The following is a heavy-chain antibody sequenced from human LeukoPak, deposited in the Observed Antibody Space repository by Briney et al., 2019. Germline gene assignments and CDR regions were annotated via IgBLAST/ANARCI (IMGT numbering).Heavy chain of an antibody. CDR2: ISGSGGST. CDR1: GFTFSSYA. Sequence: TGGSLRLSCAASGFTFSSYAMSWVRQAPGKGLEWVSAISGSGGSTYYADSVKGRFTISRDNSKNTLCLQMNSLRAEDTAVYYCATDYYDKSGYYTVDYWGQGTLVTVSS. V-gene: IGHV3-23*01. J-gene: IGHJ4*02. D-gene: IGHD3-22*01. CDR3: ATDYYDKSGYYTVDY.